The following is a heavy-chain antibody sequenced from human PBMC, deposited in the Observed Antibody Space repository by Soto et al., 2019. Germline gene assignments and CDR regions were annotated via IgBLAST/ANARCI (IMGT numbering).Heavy chain of an antibody. D-gene: IGHD1-7*01. CDR3: ARALREELPIYYFDS. V-gene: IGHV2-26*01. CDR1: GFSLSKARMG. Sequence: QVTLKESGPVLVKPTETLTLTCTVSGFSLSKARMGVSWIRQPPGKALEWLAHIFWNDESSYNTSLKSRLTIPRDTPKSQVVLTMTNVDPVDTGTYFCARALREELPIYYFDSWGQGTLVTVSS. J-gene: IGHJ4*02. CDR2: IFWNDES.